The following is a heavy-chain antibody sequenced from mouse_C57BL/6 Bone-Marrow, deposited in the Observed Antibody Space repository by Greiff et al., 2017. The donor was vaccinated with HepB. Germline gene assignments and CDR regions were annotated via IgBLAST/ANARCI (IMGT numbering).Heavy chain of an antibody. V-gene: IGHV5-12*01. CDR2: ISNGGGST. D-gene: IGHD2-2*01. CDR3: ARQGWLPY. CDR1: GFTFSDYY. Sequence: EVKVVESGGGLVQPGGSLKLSCAASGFTFSDYYMYWVRQTPEKRLEWVAYISNGGGSTYYPDTVKGRFTISRDNAKNTLYLQMSRLKSEDTAMYYCARQGWLPYWGQGTLVTVSA. J-gene: IGHJ3*01.